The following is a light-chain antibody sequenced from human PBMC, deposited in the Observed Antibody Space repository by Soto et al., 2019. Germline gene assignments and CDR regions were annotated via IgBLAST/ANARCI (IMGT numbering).Light chain of an antibody. V-gene: IGLV2-14*01. CDR1: SSDVGGYNY. CDR3: SSYTSSSPVV. Sequence: QSVLTQPACVSGSPGQSITISCTGTSSDVGGYNYVSWYQQHPGKAPKLMIYDVSNRPSGVSNRLSGSKSGNTASLTISGLQAEDEADYYCSSYTSSSPVVFGGGTKLTVL. CDR2: DVS. J-gene: IGLJ2*01.